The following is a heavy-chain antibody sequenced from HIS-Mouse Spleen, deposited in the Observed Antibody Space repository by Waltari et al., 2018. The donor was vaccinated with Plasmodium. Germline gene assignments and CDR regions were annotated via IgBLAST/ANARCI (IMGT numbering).Heavy chain of an antibody. CDR2: ISYDGSNK. V-gene: IGHV3-30*18. Sequence: QVQLVESGGGVVQPGRSLRLSCAASAFTFSSYGMHWVRRAPGKGLEWVAVISYDGSNKYYADSVKGRFTISRDNSKNTLYLQMNSLRAEDTAVYYCAKDRRSSSWYVDYWGQGTLVTVSS. J-gene: IGHJ4*02. D-gene: IGHD6-13*01. CDR3: AKDRRSSSWYVDY. CDR1: AFTFSSYG.